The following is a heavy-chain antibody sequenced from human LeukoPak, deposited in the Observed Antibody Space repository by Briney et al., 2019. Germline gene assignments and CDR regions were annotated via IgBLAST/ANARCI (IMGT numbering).Heavy chain of an antibody. V-gene: IGHV3-23*01. CDR2: ISGSGGST. Sequence: GGSLRLSCAASGFTFSSYAMSWVRQAPGKGLEWVSAISGSGGSTYYADSVKGRFTISRDNAKNSLYLQMNSLRAEDTAVYYCARVRDINYETFDIWGQGTMVTVSS. D-gene: IGHD3-16*01. CDR3: ARVRDINYETFDI. CDR1: GFTFSSYA. J-gene: IGHJ3*02.